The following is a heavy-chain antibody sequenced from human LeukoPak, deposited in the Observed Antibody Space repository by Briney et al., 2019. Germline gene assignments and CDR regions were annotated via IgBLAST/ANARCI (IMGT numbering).Heavy chain of an antibody. J-gene: IGHJ6*02. CDR1: GFTFSADA. Sequence: GGSLRLSCEASGFTFSADAMTWVRQAPGKGLEWVSSIGSDNKPHYSESVKGRFAISRDNSKSMLFVPLNSLRAEDTALYSSARDLHNYVAMDIWGQGTTVTVSS. D-gene: IGHD3-10*02. CDR2: IGSDNKP. CDR3: ARDLHNYVAMDI. V-gene: IGHV3-23*01.